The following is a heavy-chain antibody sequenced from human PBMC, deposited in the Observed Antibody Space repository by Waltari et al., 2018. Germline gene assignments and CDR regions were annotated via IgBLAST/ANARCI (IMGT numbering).Heavy chain of an antibody. Sequence: QVQLQESGPGLVKPSETLSLTCSVSSGSISNSYWSWIRQSPGKALEWVGYIHYSGKTNYNPSLKSRITISIDKSKNQFSLKLSSVTAADTATYYCARGYYDSREQSNYFYPWGPGVLVTVSS. D-gene: IGHD3-22*01. CDR3: ARGYYDSREQSNYFYP. CDR1: SGSISNSY. J-gene: IGHJ5*02. V-gene: IGHV4-59*12. CDR2: IHYSGKT.